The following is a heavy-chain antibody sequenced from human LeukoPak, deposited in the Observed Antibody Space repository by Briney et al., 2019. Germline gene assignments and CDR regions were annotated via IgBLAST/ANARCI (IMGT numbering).Heavy chain of an antibody. Sequence: GGSLRLSCSASGFTFSTYSMTWVRQTPGKGLEWVSYMSGDGKTIFYADSVRGRFTISRDNAKNSLYLQMNSLRAEDTAVYYCAKLATTVGYWGQGTLVTVSS. CDR3: AKLATTVGY. D-gene: IGHD4-23*01. V-gene: IGHV3-48*01. CDR2: MSGDGKTI. CDR1: GFTFSTYS. J-gene: IGHJ4*02.